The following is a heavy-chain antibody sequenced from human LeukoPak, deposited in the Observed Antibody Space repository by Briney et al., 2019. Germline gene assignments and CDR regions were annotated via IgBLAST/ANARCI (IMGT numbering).Heavy chain of an antibody. V-gene: IGHV1-18*01. CDR3: ARDTNWNDHYYYYGMDV. Sequence: ASVKVSCKASGYTFTSYGISWVRQAPGQGLEWMGWISAYNGNTNYAQELQGRVTMTTDTSTSTAYMELRSLRSDDTAVYYCARDTNWNDHYYYYGMDVWGQGTTVTVSS. CDR1: GYTFTSYG. D-gene: IGHD1-20*01. CDR2: ISAYNGNT. J-gene: IGHJ6*02.